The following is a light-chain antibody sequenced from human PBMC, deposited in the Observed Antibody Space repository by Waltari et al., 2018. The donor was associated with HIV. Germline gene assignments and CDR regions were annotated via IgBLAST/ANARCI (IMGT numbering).Light chain of an antibody. J-gene: IGLJ3*02. CDR2: DVN. V-gene: IGLV2-11*01. CDR1: SSDVGDYNY. Sequence: QSALTQPRSVSGSPGQSVTISCTGTSSDVGDYNYVSWYQQHPGKAPKLMIFDVNKRPSGVPDVFSGSKSCNTASLTISGLQAEDEADYYCCSYADKYTWVFGGGTKLTVL. CDR3: CSYADKYTWV.